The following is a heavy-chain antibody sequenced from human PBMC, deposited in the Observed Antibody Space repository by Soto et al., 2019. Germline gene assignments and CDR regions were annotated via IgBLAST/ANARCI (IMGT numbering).Heavy chain of an antibody. CDR1: GYTFTSYG. D-gene: IGHD3-16*01. CDR3: ASEIMSGGAFDI. V-gene: IGHV1-18*01. Sequence: ASVKVSCKASGYTFTSYGISWVRQAPGQGLEWMGWISAYNGNTNYAQKLQGRVTMTTDTSTSTAYMELRSLRSDDTAVYYCASEIMSGGAFDIWGEGTMVTVSS. J-gene: IGHJ3*02. CDR2: ISAYNGNT.